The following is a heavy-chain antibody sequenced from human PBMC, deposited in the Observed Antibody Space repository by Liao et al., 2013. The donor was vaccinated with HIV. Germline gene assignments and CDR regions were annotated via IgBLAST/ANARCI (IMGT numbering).Heavy chain of an antibody. D-gene: IGHD3-3*01. CDR1: GASIRSGSYY. CDR3: ARDSPKGIFGVVSYYYMDV. J-gene: IGHJ6*03. V-gene: IGHV4-61*02. Sequence: QVQLQESGPGLVKPSQTLSLTCTVSGASIRSGSYYWSWIRQPAGKGLEWIGRIYTSGSTSYNPSLKSRVTISIDTSKNHFSLKLSSVTAADTAVYYCARDSPKGIFGVVSYYYMDVWGKGTTVTVSS. CDR2: IYTSGST.